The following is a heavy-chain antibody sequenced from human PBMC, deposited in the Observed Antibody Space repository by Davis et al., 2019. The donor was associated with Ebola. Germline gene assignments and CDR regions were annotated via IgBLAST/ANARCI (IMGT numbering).Heavy chain of an antibody. Sequence: SETLSLTCTVSGGSISSYYWSWIRQPPGKGLEWIGYIYYSGSTNYNPSLKSRVTISVDTSKNQFSLKLSSVTAADTAVYYCARLAVAGNDYWGQGTLVTVSS. CDR3: ARLAVAGNDY. CDR2: IYYSGST. D-gene: IGHD6-19*01. V-gene: IGHV4-59*08. CDR1: GGSISSYY. J-gene: IGHJ4*02.